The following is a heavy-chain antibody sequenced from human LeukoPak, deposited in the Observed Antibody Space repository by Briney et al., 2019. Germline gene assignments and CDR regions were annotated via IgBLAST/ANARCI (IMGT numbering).Heavy chain of an antibody. Sequence: PGGTLRLSCAASGFTFSSYGMSWIRQAPGKGLEWVSYISSSGSTIYYADSVKGRFTISRDNAKNSLYLQMNSLRAEDTAVYYCARYRQVYGSGRGYYYMDVWGKGTTVTISS. J-gene: IGHJ6*03. V-gene: IGHV3-11*01. CDR3: ARYRQVYGSGRGYYYMDV. D-gene: IGHD3-10*01. CDR1: GFTFSSYG. CDR2: ISSSGSTI.